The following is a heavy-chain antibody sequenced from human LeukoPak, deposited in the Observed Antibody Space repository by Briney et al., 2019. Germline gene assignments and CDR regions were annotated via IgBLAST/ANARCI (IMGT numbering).Heavy chain of an antibody. J-gene: IGHJ4*02. Sequence: SETLSLTCTVSGGSIGSNYWTWIRQPPGKGLEYIGYIYYTGGINYNPSLKSRVTIPVDTSKNQFSLRLSSVTAADTAVYFCAKYGNSGWVIDNWGQGTLVTVSS. CDR1: GGSIGSNY. CDR2: IYYTGGI. V-gene: IGHV4-59*08. D-gene: IGHD6-19*01. CDR3: AKYGNSGWVIDN.